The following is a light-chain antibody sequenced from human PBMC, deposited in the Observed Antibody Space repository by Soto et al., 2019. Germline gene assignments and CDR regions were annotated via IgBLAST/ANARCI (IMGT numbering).Light chain of an antibody. CDR2: EVN. Sequence: QSALTQPPSASGSPGQSVTISCTGTSSDVGGYVYVSWYQQYPGKAPKLIIYEVNKRTSGVPDRFSGSKSGNTASLTVPGLQAEDEADYYCSSYAGTNIDVVFGGGTKVTVL. J-gene: IGLJ2*01. V-gene: IGLV2-8*01. CDR1: SSDVGGYVY. CDR3: SSYAGTNIDVV.